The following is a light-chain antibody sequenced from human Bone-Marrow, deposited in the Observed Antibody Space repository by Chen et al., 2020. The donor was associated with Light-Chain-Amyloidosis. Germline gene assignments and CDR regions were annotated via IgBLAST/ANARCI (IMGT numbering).Light chain of an antibody. CDR2: EYG. CDR1: NIGSKS. J-gene: IGLJ3*02. V-gene: IGLV3-21*02. Sequence: SYVLTPPPSVSVAPGQTARITCGGKNIGSKSVHWYQQKPGQAPVLVVYEYGARPSGIPERFSGSNSGSTATLTINRVEDGDEADYYWQVWDSSSDHVVFGGGTKLTVL. CDR3: QVWDSSSDHVV.